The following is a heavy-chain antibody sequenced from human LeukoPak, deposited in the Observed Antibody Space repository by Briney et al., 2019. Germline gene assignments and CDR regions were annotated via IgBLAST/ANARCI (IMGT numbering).Heavy chain of an antibody. V-gene: IGHV4-31*03. D-gene: IGHD6-19*01. CDR2: IYYSGST. CDR3: AGKGDSSGWYYFDY. Sequence: SETLSLTCTVSGGSISSGGYYWSWIRQHPGKGLEWIGYIYYSGSTYYNPSLKSRVTISVDTSKNQFSLKLSSVTAADTAVYYCAGKGDSSGWYYFDYWGQGTLVTVSS. CDR1: GGSISSGGYY. J-gene: IGHJ4*02.